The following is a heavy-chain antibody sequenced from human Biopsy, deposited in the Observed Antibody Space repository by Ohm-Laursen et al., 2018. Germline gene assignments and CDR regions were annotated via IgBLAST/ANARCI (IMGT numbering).Heavy chain of an antibody. CDR3: ARDYYPYVDYLKDVPLCDS. J-gene: IGHJ4*02. V-gene: IGHV1-18*01. CDR1: GYTFTTYG. Sequence: ASVKVSCKASGYTFTTYGIRWVRQAPGQGLEWMGGINTYSGNTNYGKKFHDRVIMTSDTSTSTAYLEHRSLRSDDTAVYYCARDYYPYVDYLKDVPLCDSWGQGTLVTVSS. CDR2: INTYSGNT. D-gene: IGHD4-17*01.